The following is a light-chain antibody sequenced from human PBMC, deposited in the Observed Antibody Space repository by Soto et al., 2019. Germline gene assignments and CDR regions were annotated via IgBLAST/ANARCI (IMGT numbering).Light chain of an antibody. CDR3: QQYDNLPLT. CDR2: DAS. J-gene: IGKJ4*01. Sequence: DIQMTQSASSLSATVGGSVTITSQASQDISKYLNWYKQKLGKAPKIMSYDASNLETGVPSRFSGSGSGTDFTFTISSLQPEDIATYYCQQYDNLPLTFGGGTKVDIK. V-gene: IGKV1-33*01. CDR1: QDISKY.